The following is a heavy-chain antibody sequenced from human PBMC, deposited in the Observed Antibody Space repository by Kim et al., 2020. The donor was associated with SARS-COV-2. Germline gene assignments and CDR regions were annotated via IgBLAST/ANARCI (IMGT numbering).Heavy chain of an antibody. CDR3: AKAIFGELSAFDI. D-gene: IGHD3-10*01. V-gene: IGHV3-30*02. Sequence: YAGAVKGRFTISRDNSKNTLYLQMNSLRAEDTAVYYCAKAIFGELSAFDIWGQGTMVTVSS. J-gene: IGHJ3*02.